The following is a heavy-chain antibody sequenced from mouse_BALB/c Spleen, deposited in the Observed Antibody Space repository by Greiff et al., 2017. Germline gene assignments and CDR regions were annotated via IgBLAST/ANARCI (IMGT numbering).Heavy chain of an antibody. J-gene: IGHJ2*01. CDR2: IWAGGST. V-gene: IGHV2-9*02. Sequence: VQRVESGPGLVAPSQSLSITCTVSGFSLTSYGVHWVRQPPGKGLEWLGVIWAGGSTNYNSALMSRLSISKDNSKSQVFLKMNSLQTDDTAMYYCARVSYGNYLDYWGQGTTLTVSS. CDR3: ARVSYGNYLDY. CDR1: GFSLTSYG. D-gene: IGHD2-1*01.